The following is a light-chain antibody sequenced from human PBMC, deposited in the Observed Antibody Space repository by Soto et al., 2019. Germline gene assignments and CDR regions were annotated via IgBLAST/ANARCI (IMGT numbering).Light chain of an antibody. V-gene: IGKV3-20*01. CDR2: SAS. CDR1: QSVRGSH. Sequence: EIVLTQSPGTLSLSPGERATLSCRASQSVRGSHLGWYQQKPGQAPRRLIYSASSRATGVPDRFSGSGSGTDFTLTISRLEPEDFALYYCHHFDSAGTFGQGTTLEI. CDR3: HHFDSAGT. J-gene: IGKJ2*01.